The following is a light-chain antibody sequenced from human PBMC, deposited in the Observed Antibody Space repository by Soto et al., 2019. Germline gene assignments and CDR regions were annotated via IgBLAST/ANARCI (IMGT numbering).Light chain of an antibody. J-gene: IGLJ1*01. Sequence: QSALTQPASVSGSPGQSITISCTGTSSDVGGYNYVSWYQQHPGKAPKLMIYDVSNRPSGVSNRFSGSKSGNTASLTISGLQAEDEADCSSYTNGSTRLYVFGTRTKVTVL. CDR1: SSDVGGYNY. V-gene: IGLV2-14*01. CDR3: SSYTNGSTRLYV. CDR2: DVS.